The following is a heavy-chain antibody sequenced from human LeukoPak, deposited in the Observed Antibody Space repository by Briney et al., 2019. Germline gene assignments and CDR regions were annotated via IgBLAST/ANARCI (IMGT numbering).Heavy chain of an antibody. V-gene: IGHV1-18*04. CDR1: GYTFTSYY. Sequence: ASVKVSCKASGYTFTSYYMHWVRQAPGQGLEWMGWISAYNGNTNYAQKLQGRVTMTTDTSTSTAYMELRSLRSDDTAVYYCATGSTYYYDSSGYYASWGQGTLVTVSS. CDR2: ISAYNGNT. D-gene: IGHD3-22*01. CDR3: ATGSTYYYDSSGYYAS. J-gene: IGHJ4*02.